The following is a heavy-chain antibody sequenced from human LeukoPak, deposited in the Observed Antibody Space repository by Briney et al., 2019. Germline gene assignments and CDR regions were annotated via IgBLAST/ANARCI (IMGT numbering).Heavy chain of an antibody. D-gene: IGHD3-22*01. V-gene: IGHV4-4*07. CDR2: IYTSGST. Sequence: SETLSLTCTVSGGSISSYYWSWIRQPAGKGLEWIGRIYTSGSTNYNPSLKSRVTMSVDTSKNQFSLKLSSVTAPDTAVYYCASLYYYDSSGYYFDYWGQGTLVTVSS. J-gene: IGHJ4*02. CDR3: ASLYYYDSSGYYFDY. CDR1: GGSISSYY.